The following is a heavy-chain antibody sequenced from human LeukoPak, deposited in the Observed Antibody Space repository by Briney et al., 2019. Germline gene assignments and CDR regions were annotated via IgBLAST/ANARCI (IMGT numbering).Heavy chain of an antibody. CDR1: GFTFSSYA. V-gene: IGHV3-23*01. CDR2: ISGSGGST. CDR3: ARSGYQGDFYDYFYMDV. Sequence: GGSLRLSCAASGFTFSSYAMSWVRQAPGKGLEWVSAISGSGGSTYYADSVKGRFTISRDNSKNTLYLQMNSLRAEDTAVYYCARSGYQGDFYDYFYMDVWGKGTTVTVSS. J-gene: IGHJ6*03. D-gene: IGHD3-3*01.